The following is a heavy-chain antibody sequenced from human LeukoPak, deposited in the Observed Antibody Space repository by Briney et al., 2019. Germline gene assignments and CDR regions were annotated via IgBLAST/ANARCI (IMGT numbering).Heavy chain of an antibody. V-gene: IGHV3-64*01. CDR1: GFTFSNYA. CDR2: ISSSGGAT. CDR3: ARISTSSSTEY. J-gene: IGHJ4*02. D-gene: IGHD6-6*01. Sequence: PGGSLRLSCAASGFTFSNYAMDWVRQAPGKGLEYVSAISSSGGATFYANSVKGRFTISRDNSKNTLYLQTRSLRVEDMAVYYCARISTSSSTEYWGQGTLVTVSS.